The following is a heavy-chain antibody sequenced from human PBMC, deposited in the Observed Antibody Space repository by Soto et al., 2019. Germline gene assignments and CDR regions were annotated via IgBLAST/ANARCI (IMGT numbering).Heavy chain of an antibody. CDR1: GCTFSNYA. J-gene: IGHJ4*02. CDR2: IILPFGTP. V-gene: IGHV1-69*12. CDR3: ARGPVYEGCFDS. D-gene: IGHD5-12*01. Sequence: QVRLVQSGAEVKKPGSSVKVSCKASGCTFSNYALGRVRQAPGQGLEWMGGIILPFGTPNYAQKFQGRVTISADESMTTAYMELSGLRSEDTAVYYCARGPVYEGCFDSWGRGTLLTVSS.